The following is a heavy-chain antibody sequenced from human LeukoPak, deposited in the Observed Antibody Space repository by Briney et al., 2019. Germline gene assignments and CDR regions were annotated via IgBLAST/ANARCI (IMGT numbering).Heavy chain of an antibody. CDR1: GFIVSTNY. CDR2: IHNGGST. CDR3: ASLARDY. V-gene: IGHV3-53*01. D-gene: IGHD3-3*02. Sequence: GGSLRLSCAASGFIVSTNYMTWVRQAPGKGLEWVSVIHNGGSTYYADSVKGRFTLSIDNSKNMLYLQMNSLRVEDTAAYYCASLARDYWGPGTLVTVSS. J-gene: IGHJ4*02.